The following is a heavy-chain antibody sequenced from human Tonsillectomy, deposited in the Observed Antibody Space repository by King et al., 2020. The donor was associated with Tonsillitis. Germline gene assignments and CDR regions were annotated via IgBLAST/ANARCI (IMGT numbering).Heavy chain of an antibody. D-gene: IGHD3-10*01. CDR2: INHSGST. V-gene: IGHV4-34*01. Sequence: VQLPQWGAGLLKPSETLSLTCAVYGGSFSGYSWSWIRQPPGKGLEWIGEINHSGSTNYNPSLKSRVTISVDTSKNHFSLKLSSVTAADTAVYYCARGLYGSGTYYRRNWFDPWGQGTLVTVSS. CDR1: GGSFSGYS. CDR3: ARGLYGSGTYYRRNWFDP. J-gene: IGHJ5*02.